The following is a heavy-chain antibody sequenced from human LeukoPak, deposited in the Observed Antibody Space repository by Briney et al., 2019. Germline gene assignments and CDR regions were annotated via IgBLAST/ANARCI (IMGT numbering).Heavy chain of an antibody. CDR1: GFTVSNSW. CDR2: INNDGNRI. J-gene: IGHJ4*02. Sequence: GGSLRLSCAAPGFTVSNSWMFWVRQAPGKGLMYVSEINNDGNRIRYVDSVKGRFTISRDGAKNTLFLQMNSLRDDDTAMYYCARGGLPGGFDYWGQGILVTVSS. D-gene: IGHD7-27*01. CDR3: ARGGLPGGFDY. V-gene: IGHV3-74*01.